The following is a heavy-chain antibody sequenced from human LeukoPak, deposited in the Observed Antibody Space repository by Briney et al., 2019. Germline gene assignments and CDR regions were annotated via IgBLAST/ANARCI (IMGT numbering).Heavy chain of an antibody. CDR1: GFTFSSYV. CDR3: AKDRHCSSTSCYEKGQFDY. J-gene: IGHJ4*02. CDR2: ITSNGYT. Sequence: PGRSLRLSCSASGFTFSSYVMHWVRQAPGKGLEYVSAITSNGYTYYADSVKGRFTIPRDNSKNTLYLQMSSLRAEDTALYYCAKDRHCSSTSCYEKGQFDYWGQGTLVTVSS. D-gene: IGHD2-2*01. V-gene: IGHV3-64D*09.